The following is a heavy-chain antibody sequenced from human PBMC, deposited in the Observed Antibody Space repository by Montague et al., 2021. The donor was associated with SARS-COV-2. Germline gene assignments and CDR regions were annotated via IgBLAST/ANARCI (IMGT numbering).Heavy chain of an antibody. J-gene: IGHJ6*02. CDR2: ISSSSSYI. CDR3: ARGRSYCSSTSSRGCYYYGMDV. V-gene: IGHV3-21*01. Sequence: SLRLSCAASGFTFSSYSMNWVRQAPGKGLEWVSSISSSSSYIYYADSVKGRLTISRDNAKNSLYLQMNSLRAEDTAVYYCARGRSYCSSTSSRGCYYYGMDVWGQGTTVTVSS. CDR1: GFTFSSYS. D-gene: IGHD2-2*01.